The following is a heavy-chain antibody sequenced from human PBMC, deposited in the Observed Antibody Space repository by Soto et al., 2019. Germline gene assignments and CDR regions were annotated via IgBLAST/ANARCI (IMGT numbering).Heavy chain of an antibody. D-gene: IGHD3-3*01. CDR2: LYYSGST. CDR3: ARQSGVFWSGYLYYYYYGMDV. Sequence: PSETVSLTCTVSGGSISSSSYYWGWIRQPPGKGLEWIGSLYYSGSTYYNPSLKSRVTISVDTSKNQFSLKLSSVTAADTAVYYCARQSGVFWSGYLYYYYYGMDVWGQGTTVT. V-gene: IGHV4-39*01. J-gene: IGHJ6*02. CDR1: GGSISSSSYY.